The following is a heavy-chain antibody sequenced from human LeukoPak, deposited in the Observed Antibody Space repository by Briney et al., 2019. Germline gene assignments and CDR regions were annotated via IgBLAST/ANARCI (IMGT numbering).Heavy chain of an antibody. V-gene: IGHV3-21*01. Sequence: GGSLRLSCAASGFTFSSYSMNWVRQAPGKGLEWVSSISSSSSYIYYADSVKGRFTISRDNAKNSLYLQMNSLRAEDTAVYYCARDRGAVAGRFDYWGQGTLVTVSS. D-gene: IGHD6-19*01. J-gene: IGHJ4*02. CDR2: ISSSSSYI. CDR1: GFTFSSYS. CDR3: ARDRGAVAGRFDY.